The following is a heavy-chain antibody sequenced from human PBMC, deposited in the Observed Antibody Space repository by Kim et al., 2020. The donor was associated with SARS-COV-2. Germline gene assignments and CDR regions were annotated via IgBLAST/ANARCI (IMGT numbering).Heavy chain of an antibody. V-gene: IGHV1-46*01. D-gene: IGHD6-13*01. J-gene: IGHJ3*02. CDR3: ARDAWGAIAAAESGAFDI. Sequence: QGRVTMTRDTSTSTVYMELSSLRSEDTAVYYCARDAWGAIAAAESGAFDIWGQGTMVTVSS.